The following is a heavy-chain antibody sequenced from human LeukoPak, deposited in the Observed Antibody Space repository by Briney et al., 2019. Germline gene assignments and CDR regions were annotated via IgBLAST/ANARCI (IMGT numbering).Heavy chain of an antibody. CDR3: ARPEDLGTVYY. V-gene: IGHV3-64*01. J-gene: IGHJ4*02. CDR2: ISSNGGST. Sequence: GGSLRLSCAASGFTFSSYAMHRVRQAPGKGLEYVSAISSNGGSTYYANSVKGRFTISRDNSKNTLYLQMGSLRAEDMAVYYCARPEDLGTVYYWGRGTLVTVSS. CDR1: GFTFSSYA. D-gene: IGHD1-14*01.